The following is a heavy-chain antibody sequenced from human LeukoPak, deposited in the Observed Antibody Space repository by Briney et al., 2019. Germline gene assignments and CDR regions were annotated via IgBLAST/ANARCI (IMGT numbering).Heavy chain of an antibody. CDR2: INSAGSST. D-gene: IGHD2-15*01. Sequence: GGSLRLSCAASGFTFSAYWMHWVRQAPGKGLVWVSCINSAGSSTNYADSVKGRFTISRDNAKNTLYLQVNSLRAEDTAVYYCARGRYYGMDVWGQGTTVTVSS. V-gene: IGHV3-74*01. CDR3: ARGRYYGMDV. J-gene: IGHJ6*02. CDR1: GFTFSAYW.